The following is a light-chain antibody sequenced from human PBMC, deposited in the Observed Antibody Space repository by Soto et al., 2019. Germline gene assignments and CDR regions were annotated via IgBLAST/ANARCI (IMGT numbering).Light chain of an antibody. J-gene: IGLJ1*01. CDR1: SSDVGGYNY. V-gene: IGLV2-14*03. CDR2: DVS. CDR3: SSYKRNILDV. Sequence: QSALTQPASVSGSLGQSITISCTGTSSDVGGYNYVSWYQQHPGKAPKLMIYDVSNRPSGVSNRFSGSKSGNTASLIISGLQAEDEADYYCSSYKRNILDVFGTGTKLTVL.